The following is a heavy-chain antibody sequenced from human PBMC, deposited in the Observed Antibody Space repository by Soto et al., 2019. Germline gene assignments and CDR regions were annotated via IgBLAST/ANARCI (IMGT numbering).Heavy chain of an antibody. Sequence: QVQLVESGGGVVQPGRSLRLSCAASGFTFSSYGMHWVRQAPGKGLEWVAVIWYDGSNKYYADSVKGRCTISRDNSKNALYLQMNSVIAEDSAVYYCAREFSISTSFMRPVCYYFFGMAVWGQGATVTVS. CDR1: GFTFSSYG. CDR3: AREFSISTSFMRPVCYYFFGMAV. J-gene: IGHJ6*02. CDR2: IWYDGSNK. V-gene: IGHV3-33*01. D-gene: IGHD2-2*01.